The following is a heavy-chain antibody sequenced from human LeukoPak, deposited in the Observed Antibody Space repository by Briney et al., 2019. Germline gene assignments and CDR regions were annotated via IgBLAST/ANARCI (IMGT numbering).Heavy chain of an antibody. CDR2: INHSGST. J-gene: IGHJ4*02. V-gene: IGHV4-34*01. D-gene: IGHD3-16*02. CDR3: ARGRLDYVWGSYRPHYFDY. Sequence: PSETLSLTCAVYGGSFSGYYWSWIRQPPGKGLEWIGEINHSGSTNYNPSLKSRVTISVDTPKNQFSLKLSSVTGADTAVYYCARGRLDYVWGSYRPHYFDYWGQGTLVTVSS. CDR1: GGSFSGYY.